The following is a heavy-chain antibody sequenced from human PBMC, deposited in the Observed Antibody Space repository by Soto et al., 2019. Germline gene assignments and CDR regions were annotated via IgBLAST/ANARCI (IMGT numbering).Heavy chain of an antibody. CDR2: ISAHNGNT. D-gene: IGHD1-1*01. CDR1: GYAFTTYG. CDR3: ARGRYGDY. J-gene: IGHJ4*02. V-gene: IGHV1-18*01. Sequence: QVHLVQSGAEVKKPGASVKVSCQGSGYAFTTYGITWVRQAPGQGLEWMGWISAHNGNTNYAQKLQGRVTVTRDTATSTAYMALRRLRYADPAVYSCARGRYGDYWGQGARVTVSS.